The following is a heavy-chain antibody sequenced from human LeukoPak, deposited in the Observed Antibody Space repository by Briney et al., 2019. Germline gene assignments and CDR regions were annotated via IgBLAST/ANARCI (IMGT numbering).Heavy chain of an antibody. D-gene: IGHD6-19*01. CDR1: GGSISSYY. Sequence: SQTLSLTCTVSGGSISSYYWSWIRQPAGKGLEWIGRIYTSGSTNYNPSLKSRVTMSVDTSKNQFSLKLSSVTAADTAVYYCARDLRRSVVAGTYYYYYGMDVWGQGTTVTVSS. J-gene: IGHJ6*02. V-gene: IGHV4-4*07. CDR3: ARDLRRSVVAGTYYYYYGMDV. CDR2: IYTSGST.